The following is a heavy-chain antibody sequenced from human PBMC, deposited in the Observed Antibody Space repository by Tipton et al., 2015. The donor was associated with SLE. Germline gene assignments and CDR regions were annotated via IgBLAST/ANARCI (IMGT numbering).Heavy chain of an antibody. Sequence: QLVQSGPEVKKPGASVKVSCKASGYTFTDHDINWVRQASGQGLEWMGWMSPNSGKTGYAQKFQGRVTMTRDTSISTAYMELSSLVSEDTAVYYCARAPKTTAYGMDVWGPGTTVTVSS. D-gene: IGHD1-1*01. CDR2: MSPNSGKT. V-gene: IGHV1-8*01. J-gene: IGHJ6*02. CDR3: ARAPKTTAYGMDV. CDR1: GYTFTDHD.